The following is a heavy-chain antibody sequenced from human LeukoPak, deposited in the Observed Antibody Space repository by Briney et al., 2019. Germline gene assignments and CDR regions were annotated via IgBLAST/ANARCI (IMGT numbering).Heavy chain of an antibody. CDR3: ARENLTGDCG. D-gene: IGHD7-27*01. J-gene: IGHJ4*02. CDR1: GGTFSSYA. V-gene: IGHV1-69*13. Sequence: ASVKVSCKASGGTFSSYAISWVRQAPGQGLEWMGGIIPIFGTANYAQKFQGRVTITADESTSTAYMELSSLRPEDTAVYYCARENLTGDCGWGQGTLVTVSS. CDR2: IIPIFGTA.